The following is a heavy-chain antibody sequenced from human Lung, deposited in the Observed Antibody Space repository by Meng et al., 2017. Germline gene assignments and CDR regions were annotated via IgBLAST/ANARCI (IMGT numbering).Heavy chain of an antibody. CDR1: GYTFPDYW. V-gene: IGHV1-2*06. CDR2: INPKSGDT. Sequence: GPMGQAGAEVKKPGASVKVPCKASGYTFPDYWSNWVRRAPGQGLEWMGRINPKSGDTHYAQRFQGRVTMTGDTSISTAYMELSGLRSDDTAMYYCARDEDISAAGKLFGDYWGQGTLVTVSS. D-gene: IGHD6-13*01. J-gene: IGHJ4*02. CDR3: ARDEDISAAGKLFGDY.